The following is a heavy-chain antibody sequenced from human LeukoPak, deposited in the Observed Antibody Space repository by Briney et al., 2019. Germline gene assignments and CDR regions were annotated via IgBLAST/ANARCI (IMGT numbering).Heavy chain of an antibody. CDR2: MKQDGSEK. CDR1: GFTFSNYW. CDR3: AGGQGWQFDF. J-gene: IGHJ5*01. V-gene: IGHV3-7*05. Sequence: GGSLRLSCAVSGFTFSNYWINWVRQAPGKGLEWVANMKQDGSEKYYVDSVKGRFTISRDNAKSVLYLQMNSLRDEDTAVYYCAGGQGWQFDFWGQGTLVTVSS. D-gene: IGHD2-15*01.